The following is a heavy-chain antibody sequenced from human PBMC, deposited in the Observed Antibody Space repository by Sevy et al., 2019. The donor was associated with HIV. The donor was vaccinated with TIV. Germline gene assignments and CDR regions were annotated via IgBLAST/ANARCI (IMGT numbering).Heavy chain of an antibody. D-gene: IGHD6-6*01. Sequence: GGSLRLACAASGFTFSTYAMTWVRQAPGKGLEWVSGISGSGGTTYYADSVKGRFTISRDNSNNTLFLHMNNLRADDTAKYFCAKAPIAARPRDWFDPWAQGTLVTVSS. J-gene: IGHJ5*02. CDR3: AKAPIAARPRDWFDP. CDR2: ISGSGGTT. CDR1: GFTFSTYA. V-gene: IGHV3-23*01.